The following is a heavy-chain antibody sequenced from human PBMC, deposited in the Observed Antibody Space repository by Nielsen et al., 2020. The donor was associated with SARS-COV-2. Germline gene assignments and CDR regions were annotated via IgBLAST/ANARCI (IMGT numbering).Heavy chain of an antibody. V-gene: IGHV7-4-1*02. D-gene: IGHD3-10*01. CDR3: ARDGARGFGYFDY. CDR2: INTNTGNP. J-gene: IGHJ4*02. Sequence: ASVKVSCKASGYTFISYAMNWLRQAPGQGLEWMGWINTNTGNPTYAQGFTGRFVFSLDTSVSTAYLQISRLKAEDTAVYYCARDGARGFGYFDYWGQGTLVTVSS. CDR1: GYTFISYA.